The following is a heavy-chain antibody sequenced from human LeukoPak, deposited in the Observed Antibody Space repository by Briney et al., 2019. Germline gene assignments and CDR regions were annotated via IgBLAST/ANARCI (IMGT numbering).Heavy chain of an antibody. CDR1: GYSISSVYY. Sequence: SETLSLTCTVSGYSISSVYYWGWIRQPPGKGLEWIGSIYHSGSTYYNPSLKSRVTISVDTSKNQFSLKLSSVTAADTAVYYCARQVVVPAALYYFDYWGQGTLVTVSS. D-gene: IGHD2-2*01. CDR2: IYHSGST. CDR3: ARQVVVPAALYYFDY. J-gene: IGHJ4*02. V-gene: IGHV4-38-2*02.